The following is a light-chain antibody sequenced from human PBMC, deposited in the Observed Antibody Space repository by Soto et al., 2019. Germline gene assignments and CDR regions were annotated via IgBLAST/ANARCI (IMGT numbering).Light chain of an antibody. CDR2: GAS. CDR3: KQYTNWSSLT. J-gene: IGKJ4*01. V-gene: IGKV3-15*01. CDR1: QSVSNN. Sequence: EIVMTQSPATLSVSPGESATLSCRASQSVSNNLAWYKQKPGQAPRLLSYGASTMATGIPARLSGSVSGTEFTLSISSLQSEEFAVYYCKQYTNWSSLTFGGWTKVEIK.